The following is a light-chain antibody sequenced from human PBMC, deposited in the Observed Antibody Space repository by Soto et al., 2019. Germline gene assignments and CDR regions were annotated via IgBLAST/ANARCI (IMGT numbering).Light chain of an antibody. Sequence: QMTQSPSSLSASVGDRVTITCRASQGIGDDLGWYQQRPGEAPKRLIYGASILASGVPSRFSGSGSGTEFTLTLSGLQPEDFATYFCLEHNTYPFTFGGGTKVEI. CDR1: QGIGDD. CDR2: GAS. V-gene: IGKV1-17*01. J-gene: IGKJ4*01. CDR3: LEHNTYPFT.